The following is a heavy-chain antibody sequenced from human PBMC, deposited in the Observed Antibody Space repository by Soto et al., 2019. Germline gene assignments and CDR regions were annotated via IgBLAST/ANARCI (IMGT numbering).Heavy chain of an antibody. J-gene: IGHJ4*02. CDR1: GYTFTSYG. Sequence: VSVKVSCKASGYTFTSYGISWVRQAPGQGLEWMGWISAYNGNTNYAQKLQGRVTMTTDTSTSTAYMELRSLRSDDTAVYYCARGHDFWSGYGVYFDYWGQGTLVTVSS. CDR2: ISAYNGNT. CDR3: ARGHDFWSGYGVYFDY. D-gene: IGHD3-3*01. V-gene: IGHV1-18*01.